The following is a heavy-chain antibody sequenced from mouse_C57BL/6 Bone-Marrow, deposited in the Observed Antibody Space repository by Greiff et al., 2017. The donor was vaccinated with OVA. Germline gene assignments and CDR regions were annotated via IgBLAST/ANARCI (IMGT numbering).Heavy chain of an antibody. CDR2: IRNKANNHAT. Sequence: EVKLMESGGGLVQPGGSMKLSCAASGFTFSDAWMDWVRQSPEKGLEWVAEIRNKANNHATYYAESVKGRFTISRDDSKSSVYLQMNSLRAEDTDIYYCTRDDGSSYGYFDVWGTGTTVTVSS. CDR1: GFTFSDAW. J-gene: IGHJ1*03. D-gene: IGHD1-1*01. CDR3: TRDDGSSYGYFDV. V-gene: IGHV6-6*01.